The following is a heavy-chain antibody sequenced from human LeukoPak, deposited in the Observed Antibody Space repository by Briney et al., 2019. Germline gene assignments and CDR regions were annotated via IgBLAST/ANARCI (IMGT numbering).Heavy chain of an antibody. Sequence: ASVKVSCKASGYTFTSYYMHWVRQAPGQGLEWMGIINPSGGSTSYAQKFQGRVTMTRDMSTSTVYMELSSLKSDDTAVYYCARTSADDYSWGTLGDAFDVWGRGTTVVVSS. V-gene: IGHV1-46*01. CDR3: ARTSADDYSWGTLGDAFDV. CDR2: INPSGGST. D-gene: IGHD3-16*01. CDR1: GYTFTSYY. J-gene: IGHJ3*01.